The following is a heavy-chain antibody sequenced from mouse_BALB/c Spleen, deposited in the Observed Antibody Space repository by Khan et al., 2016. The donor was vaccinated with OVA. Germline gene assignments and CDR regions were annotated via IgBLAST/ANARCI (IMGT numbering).Heavy chain of an antibody. Sequence: VRLQQSGPELVKPGASTKISCKASGYSFTDYTMNWVKQSHGKNLEWIGLINPYNGGSAYNQNFKGRATLTVDKSSSTAYMKLLSLTSEDSSVYYCARGGYGAFSYWGQGTLVTVSA. D-gene: IGHD2-2*01. V-gene: IGHV1-18*01. J-gene: IGHJ3*01. CDR1: GYSFTDYT. CDR2: INPYNGGS. CDR3: ARGGYGAFSY.